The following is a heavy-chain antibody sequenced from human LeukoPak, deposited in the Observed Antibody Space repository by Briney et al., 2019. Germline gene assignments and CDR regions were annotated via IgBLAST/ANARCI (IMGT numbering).Heavy chain of an antibody. CDR2: IYYSGST. Sequence: SETLSLTCTVSGGSISSYYWSWIRQPPGKGLEWIGYIYYSGSTNYNPSLKSRVTISVDRSKNQFSLKLSSVTAADTAVYYCARDTHIVGANDYWGQGTLVTVSS. CDR1: GGSISSYY. V-gene: IGHV4-59*12. D-gene: IGHD1-26*01. J-gene: IGHJ4*02. CDR3: ARDTHIVGANDY.